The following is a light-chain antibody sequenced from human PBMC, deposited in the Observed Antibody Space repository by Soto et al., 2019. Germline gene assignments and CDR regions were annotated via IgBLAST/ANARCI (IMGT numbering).Light chain of an antibody. V-gene: IGKV3-20*01. CDR2: GAS. Sequence: LLLTQSPSTLSLSPGERATLSCRASQSLRSGYLAWYQHKPGQAPRLLIHGASSRATGIPNRFSGSGSGTDFTLTISRLEPEDFAVYYCQQYGASQVTFGGGTKVDIK. CDR1: QSLRSGY. J-gene: IGKJ4*01. CDR3: QQYGASQVT.